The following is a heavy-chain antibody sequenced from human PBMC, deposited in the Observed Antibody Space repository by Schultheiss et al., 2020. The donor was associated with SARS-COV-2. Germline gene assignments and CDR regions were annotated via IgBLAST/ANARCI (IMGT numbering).Heavy chain of an antibody. D-gene: IGHD3-22*01. V-gene: IGHV3-23*01. CDR3: AKDYYDSSGYPDAFDI. CDR2: ISGSGSTT. CDR1: SFTFSAYA. Sequence: GGSLRLSCAPSSFTFSAYAMTWVRQAPGKGLEWVSTISGSGSTTYYADSVKGRFTISRDNSKNTLYLQMNSLRAEDTAVYYCAKDYYDSSGYPDAFDIWGQGTMVTVSS. J-gene: IGHJ3*02.